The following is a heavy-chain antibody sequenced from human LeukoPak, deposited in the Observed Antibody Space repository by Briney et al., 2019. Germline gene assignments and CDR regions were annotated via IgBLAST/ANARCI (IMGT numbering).Heavy chain of an antibody. CDR1: GGSISSYY. Sequence: ETLSLTCTVSGGSISSYYWSWIRQPPGKGLEWIGYIYYSGSTNYNPSLKSRVTISVDTSKNQFSLKLSSVTAADPAVYYCARAVDTAMVTDYWGQGTLVTVSS. J-gene: IGHJ4*02. CDR3: ARAVDTAMVTDY. D-gene: IGHD5-18*01. CDR2: IYYSGST. V-gene: IGHV4-59*08.